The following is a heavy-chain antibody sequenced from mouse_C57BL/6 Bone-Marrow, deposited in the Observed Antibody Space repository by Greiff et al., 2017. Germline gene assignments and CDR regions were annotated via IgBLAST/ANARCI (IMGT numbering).Heavy chain of an antibody. V-gene: IGHV1-69*01. D-gene: IGHD2-4*01. CDR1: GYTFTSYW. CDR3: ARDGAGLPSWYFDV. CDR2: IDPSDSYT. J-gene: IGHJ1*03. Sequence: QVQLKQPGAELVMPGASVKLSCKASGYTFTSYWMHWVEQRPGQGLEWIGEIDPSDSYTNYNQKFKGKSTLTVDKSSSTAYMQLSSLTSEDSAVYYCARDGAGLPSWYFDVWGTGTTVTVSS.